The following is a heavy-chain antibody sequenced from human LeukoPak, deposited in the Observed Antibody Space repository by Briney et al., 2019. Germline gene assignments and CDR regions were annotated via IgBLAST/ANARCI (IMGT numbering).Heavy chain of an antibody. CDR2: INSDGSST. CDR1: GFTFSSYW. CDR3: AKSGYPDDAFDI. J-gene: IGHJ3*02. D-gene: IGHD3-9*01. Sequence: GSLRLSCAASGFTFSSYWMHWVRQAPGKGLVWVSRINSDGSSTSYADSVKGRFAISRDNAKNTLYLQMNSLRAEDTAVYYCAKSGYPDDAFDIWGQGTMVTVSS. V-gene: IGHV3-74*01.